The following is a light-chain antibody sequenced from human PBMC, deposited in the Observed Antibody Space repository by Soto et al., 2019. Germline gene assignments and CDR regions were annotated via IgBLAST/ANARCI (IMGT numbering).Light chain of an antibody. CDR1: SGSIASNY. CDR2: EDS. V-gene: IGLV6-57*04. J-gene: IGLJ2*01. Sequence: NFMLTQPHSVSESPGKTVTISCTRSSGSIASNYVQWYQQRPGSAPTPVIYEDSQRPSGVPDRFSGSIDSSSNSASLTISRLQTEDEADYYCQSFDINNVVLGGGTKLTVL. CDR3: QSFDINNVV.